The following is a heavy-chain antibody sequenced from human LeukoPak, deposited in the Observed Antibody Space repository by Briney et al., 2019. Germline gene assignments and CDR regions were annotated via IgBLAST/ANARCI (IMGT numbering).Heavy chain of an antibody. V-gene: IGHV3-23*01. D-gene: IGHD1-26*01. Sequence: GGSLRLSCAASGFAFSGYAMNWVRQAPGKGLDWVSAITGSGDSTYYADSVKGRFTISRDNSKNTLYLQMNSLRAEDTAVYYCARVEKLLRYYYYYYMDVWGKGTTVTVSS. J-gene: IGHJ6*03. CDR3: ARVEKLLRYYYYYYMDV. CDR1: GFAFSGYA. CDR2: ITGSGDST.